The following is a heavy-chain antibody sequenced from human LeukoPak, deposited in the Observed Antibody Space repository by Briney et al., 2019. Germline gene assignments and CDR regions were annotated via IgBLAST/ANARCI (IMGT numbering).Heavy chain of an antibody. V-gene: IGHV3-53*01. Sequence: LAGGSLRLSCVASGFTFGKYWMSWVRQAPGKGLEWVSVIYSGGSTYYADSVKGRFTISRDNSKNTLYLQMNSLRAEDTAVYYCARDRGAARAPSGMDVWGQGTTVTVSS. CDR2: IYSGGST. D-gene: IGHD3-10*01. J-gene: IGHJ6*02. CDR3: ARDRGAARAPSGMDV. CDR1: GFTFGKYW.